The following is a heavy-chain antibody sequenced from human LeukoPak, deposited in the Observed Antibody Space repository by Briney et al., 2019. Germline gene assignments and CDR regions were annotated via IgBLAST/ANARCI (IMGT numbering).Heavy chain of an antibody. J-gene: IGHJ4*02. CDR2: ISGSGGST. V-gene: IGHV3-23*01. CDR3: ARDYYGSGSYYRGGF. CDR1: GFTFSSYA. D-gene: IGHD3-10*01. Sequence: PGGSLRLSCAASGFTFSSYAMSWVRQAPGKGLEWVSAISGSGGSTYYADSVKGWFTIPRDNSKNTLYLQMNSLRAEDTAVYYCARDYYGSGSYYRGGFWGQGTLVTVSS.